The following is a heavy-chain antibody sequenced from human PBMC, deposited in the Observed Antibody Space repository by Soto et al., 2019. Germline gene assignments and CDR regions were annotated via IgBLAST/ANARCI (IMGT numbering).Heavy chain of an antibody. CDR3: ARAAPRWSPYCHYYGMDV. CDR2: IWYDGGNK. D-gene: IGHD6-13*01. CDR1: GFTFSSYG. J-gene: IGHJ6*02. V-gene: IGHV3-33*01. Sequence: QVQLVESGGGVVQPGRSLRLSCAASGFTFSSYGMHWVRQAPGKGLEWVAVIWYDGGNKDYADSVKGRFTISRDNSKNTLYLQMNSLRAEDTAVYYCARAAPRWSPYCHYYGMDVWGQGTTVTVSS.